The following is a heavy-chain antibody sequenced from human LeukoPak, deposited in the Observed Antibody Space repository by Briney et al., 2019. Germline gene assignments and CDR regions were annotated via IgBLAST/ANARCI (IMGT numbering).Heavy chain of an antibody. V-gene: IGHV3-7*03. CDR1: GFTFSTYW. CDR3: ARDAGRSGYDIFDY. D-gene: IGHD5-12*01. J-gene: IGHJ4*02. CDR2: IKQDGSEK. Sequence: GGSLRLSCAASGFTFSTYWMTWVRQAPGKGLEWVASIKQDGSEKLYVDSVRGRFTTSRDNAKNSVYLQMNSLRAEDTAVYYCARDAGRSGYDIFDYWGRGTLVTVSS.